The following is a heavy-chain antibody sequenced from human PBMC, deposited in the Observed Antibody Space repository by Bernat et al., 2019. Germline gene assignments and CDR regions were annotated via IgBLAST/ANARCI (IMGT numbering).Heavy chain of an antibody. D-gene: IGHD6-13*01. V-gene: IGHV3-21*01. CDR1: GFTFSDYW. CDR3: ARDYLSSWGY. CDR2: ISSSSSYI. J-gene: IGHJ4*02. Sequence: EVQLVESGGGLVQPGGSLRLSCAASGFTFSDYWMHWVRQAPGKGLVWVSSISSSSSYIYYADSVKGRFTISRDNAKNSLYLQMNSLRAEDTAVYYCARDYLSSWGYWGQGTLVTVSS.